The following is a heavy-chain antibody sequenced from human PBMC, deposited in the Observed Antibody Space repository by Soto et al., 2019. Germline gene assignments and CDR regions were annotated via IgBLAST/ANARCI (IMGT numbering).Heavy chain of an antibody. Sequence: SETLSLTCAFSVGSISSGGYSWSWIRQPPGKGLEWIGYIYHSGSTYYNPSLKSRVTISVDRSKNQFSLKLSSVTAADTAVYYCARIQRIITGNNKWFDPWGQGTLVTVSS. CDR1: VGSISSGGYS. CDR3: ARIQRIITGNNKWFDP. J-gene: IGHJ5*02. CDR2: IYHSGST. V-gene: IGHV4-30-2*01. D-gene: IGHD1-20*01.